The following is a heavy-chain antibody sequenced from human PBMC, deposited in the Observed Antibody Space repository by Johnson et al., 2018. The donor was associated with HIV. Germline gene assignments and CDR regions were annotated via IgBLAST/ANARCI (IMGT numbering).Heavy chain of an antibody. CDR2: LKSVRADETK. J-gene: IGHJ3*02. V-gene: IGHV3-15*01. Sequence: VQLVESGGGVVQPGRSLRLSCAASGFTFTNAWLSWVRQAPGKGLEWVGRLKSVRADETKDYGSPVKGRFTISRDDSSNTLYLQMNGLKTEDTAVYYCTTPGDRWYTLVGEAAFDIWGQGTMVTVSS. D-gene: IGHD2-15*01. CDR1: GFTFTNAW. CDR3: TTPGDRWYTLVGEAAFDI.